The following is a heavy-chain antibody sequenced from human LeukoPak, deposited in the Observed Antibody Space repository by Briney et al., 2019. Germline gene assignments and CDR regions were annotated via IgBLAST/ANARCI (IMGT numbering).Heavy chain of an antibody. CDR2: ISGSGGST. J-gene: IGHJ4*02. CDR1: GFTFSSYA. CDR3: ASHHAGTPLDY. D-gene: IGHD6-13*01. Sequence: GGSLRLSCAASGFTFSSYAMSWVRQAPGKGLEWVSGISGSGGSTYYADSVKGRFTISRDNSKNTLYLQMNSLRAEDTAVYYCASHHAGTPLDYWGQGTLVTVSS. V-gene: IGHV3-23*01.